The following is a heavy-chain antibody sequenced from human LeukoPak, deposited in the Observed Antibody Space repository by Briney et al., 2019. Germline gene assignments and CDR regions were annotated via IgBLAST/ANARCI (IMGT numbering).Heavy chain of an antibody. CDR2: TNSDGSSR. CDR3: APSYTAMVTGY. D-gene: IGHD5-18*01. CDR1: GFTFSGHW. Sequence: GGSLRLSCAVSGFTFSGHWMFWVRQAPGKGLEWVSSTNSDGSSRGYTDSVKGRFTISRDNAKNSLYPQMNSLRAEDTAVYYCAPSYTAMVTGYWGQGTLVTVSS. V-gene: IGHV3-74*01. J-gene: IGHJ4*02.